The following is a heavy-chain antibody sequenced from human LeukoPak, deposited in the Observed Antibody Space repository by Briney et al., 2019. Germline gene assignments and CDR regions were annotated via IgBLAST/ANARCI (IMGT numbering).Heavy chain of an antibody. J-gene: IGHJ5*02. CDR3: ARDQRITIFGVAKGWFDP. Sequence: GGSLRLSCAASGFTFSSYWMSWVRQAPGKGLEWVANIKQDGNEKYYVDSVKGRFTISRDNAKNSLYLQMNSLRAEDTAVYYCARDQRITIFGVAKGWFDPWGQGTLVTVSS. V-gene: IGHV3-7*01. CDR2: IKQDGNEK. D-gene: IGHD3-3*01. CDR1: GFTFSSYW.